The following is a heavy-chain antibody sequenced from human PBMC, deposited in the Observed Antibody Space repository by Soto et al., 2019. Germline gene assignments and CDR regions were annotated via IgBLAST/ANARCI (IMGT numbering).Heavy chain of an antibody. CDR1: GGSISSGGYY. D-gene: IGHD2-15*01. V-gene: IGHV4-31*03. CDR2: IYYSGST. CDR3: ARAHIVVVVAATRVWSGQFDP. Sequence: SETLSLTCTVSGGSISSGGYYWSWIRQHPGKGLEWIGYIYYSGSTYYNPSLKSRVTISVDTSKNRFSLKLSSVTAADTAVYYCARAHIVVVVAATRVWSGQFDPWGQGTLVTVSS. J-gene: IGHJ5*02.